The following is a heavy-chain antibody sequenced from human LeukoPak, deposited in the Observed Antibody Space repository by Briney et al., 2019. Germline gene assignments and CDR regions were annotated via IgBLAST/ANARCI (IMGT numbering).Heavy chain of an antibody. Sequence: SETLSLTCTVSGGSISSGGYYWTWIRQNPGKGLEWIGYIYNSGTTYYNPSVQSRVTISGDTSKNQFSLKLSSVTAADTAVYYCARTAGWSYGFDYWGQGTLVTVSS. J-gene: IGHJ4*02. CDR1: GGSISSGGYY. V-gene: IGHV4-31*03. D-gene: IGHD5-18*01. CDR3: ARTAGWSYGFDY. CDR2: IYNSGTT.